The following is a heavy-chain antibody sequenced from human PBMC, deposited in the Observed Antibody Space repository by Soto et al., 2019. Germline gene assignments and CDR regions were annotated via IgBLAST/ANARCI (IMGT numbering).Heavy chain of an antibody. D-gene: IGHD4-4*01. CDR1: GFIFSTYW. J-gene: IGHJ4*02. V-gene: IGHV3-7*01. Sequence: PGGSLRLSCAGSGFIFSTYWMTWVRQAPGKGLEWVANIKPDGSAKNYVDSVKGRFTISRDNAKNSLYLQMNSLRAEDTAVYYCARDPVRGDDYNFDYWGQGTLVTISS. CDR2: IKPDGSAK. CDR3: ARDPVRGDDYNFDY.